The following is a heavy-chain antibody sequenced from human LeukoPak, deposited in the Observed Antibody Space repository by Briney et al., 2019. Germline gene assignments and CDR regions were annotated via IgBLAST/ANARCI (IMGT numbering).Heavy chain of an antibody. CDR3: ARDLDYDFWSGSVSGAFDI. Sequence: ASVKVSCKASGGTFSSYAISWVRQAPGQGLEWMGGIIPIFGTANYAQKFQGRVTITADESTSTAYMELSSLRSEDTAVYYCARDLDYDFWSGSVSGAFDIWGQGTMVTVSS. CDR2: IIPIFGTA. J-gene: IGHJ3*02. V-gene: IGHV1-69*13. CDR1: GGTFSSYA. D-gene: IGHD3-3*01.